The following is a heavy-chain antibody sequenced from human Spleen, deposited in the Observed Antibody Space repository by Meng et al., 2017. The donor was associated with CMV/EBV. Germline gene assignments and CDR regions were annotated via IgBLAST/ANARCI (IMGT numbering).Heavy chain of an antibody. CDR3: ARTNIYDILDY. V-gene: IGHV4-61*01. J-gene: IGHJ4*02. CDR1: GGSVSSGTYY. Sequence: CTVSGGSVSSGTYYWRWIRQPPGKGLEWIGYLSYSGSTSYNPSLKSRVTISVDTSKNQFSLKLSSVTAADTALYYCARTNIYDILDYWGQGTLVTVSS. CDR2: LSYSGST. D-gene: IGHD3-9*01.